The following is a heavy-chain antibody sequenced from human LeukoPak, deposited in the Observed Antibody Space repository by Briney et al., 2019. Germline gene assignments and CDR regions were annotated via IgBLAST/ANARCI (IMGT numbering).Heavy chain of an antibody. CDR1: GYTFTSYD. CDR2: MNPNSGNT. CDR3: ARPGYSYGYGYYYYYMDV. D-gene: IGHD5-18*01. V-gene: IGHV1-8*03. Sequence: ASVKVSRKASGYTFTSYDINWVRQATGQGLEWMGWMNPNSGNTGYAQKFQGRVTITRNTSISTAYMELSSLRSEDTAVYYCARPGYSYGYGYYYYYMDVWGKGTTVTVSS. J-gene: IGHJ6*03.